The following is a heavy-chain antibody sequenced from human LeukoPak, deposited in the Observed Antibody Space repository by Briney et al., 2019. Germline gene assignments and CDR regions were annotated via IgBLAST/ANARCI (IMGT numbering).Heavy chain of an antibody. Sequence: GGSLRLSCAASGFTFDDYAMHWVRQAPGKGLEWVSGINWSSGSIGYAASVKGRFTISRDNAKNSLYLQMNSLRAEDTALYYCAKGIKMTEAGLPDYWGQGTLVTVSS. D-gene: IGHD6-19*01. CDR1: GFTFDDYA. V-gene: IGHV3-9*01. CDR3: AKGIKMTEAGLPDY. CDR2: INWSSGSI. J-gene: IGHJ4*02.